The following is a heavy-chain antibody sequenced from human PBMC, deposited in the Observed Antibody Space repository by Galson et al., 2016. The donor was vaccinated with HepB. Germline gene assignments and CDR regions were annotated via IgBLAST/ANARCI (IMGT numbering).Heavy chain of an antibody. J-gene: IGHJ3*02. V-gene: IGHV3-30-3*01. CDR2: ISFDGNVK. Sequence: SLRLSCAASRFIFSRYAMYWVRQAPGKGLEWVAIISFDGNVKFYADSVRGRFIISRDNSRNTLYLRMTYVRPDDSAVYYRAREPYNYSGAFDIWGQGTKLAVSS. D-gene: IGHD3-10*01. CDR3: AREPYNYSGAFDI. CDR1: RFIFSRYA.